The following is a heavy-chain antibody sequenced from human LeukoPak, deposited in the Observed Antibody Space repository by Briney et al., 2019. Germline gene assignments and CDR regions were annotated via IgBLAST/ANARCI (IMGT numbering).Heavy chain of an antibody. J-gene: IGHJ4*02. CDR3: ARTPTYSSSWIFDY. V-gene: IGHV4-59*01. D-gene: IGHD6-13*01. CDR1: GGSICSYC. CDR2: IYYSGST. Sequence: PSETLSLTCTVSGGSICSYCWSCIRQPPGKGLEWIGYIYYSGSTNYNPSLKSRVTISVDTSKNQFSLKQSSVTAADTAVYYCARTPTYSSSWIFDYWGQGTLVTVSS.